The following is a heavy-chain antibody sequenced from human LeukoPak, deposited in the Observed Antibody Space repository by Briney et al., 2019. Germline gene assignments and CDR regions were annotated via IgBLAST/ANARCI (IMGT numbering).Heavy chain of an antibody. CDR3: ARDYYGSIVATIIHWFDP. V-gene: IGHV4-39*07. CDR2: IYYSGST. J-gene: IGHJ5*02. D-gene: IGHD5-12*01. Sequence: SETLSLTCTVSGGSIISSSYYWGWIRQPPGEGLEWIGSIYYSGSTYYNPSLKSRVTISVDTSKNQFSMKLSSVTAADTAVYYCARDYYGSIVATIIHWFDPWGQGTLVTVSS. CDR1: GGSIISSSYY.